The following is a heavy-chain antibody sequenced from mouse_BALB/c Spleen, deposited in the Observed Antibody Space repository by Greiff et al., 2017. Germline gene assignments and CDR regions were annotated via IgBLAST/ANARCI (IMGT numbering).Heavy chain of an antibody. J-gene: IGHJ4*01. D-gene: IGHD2-2*01. CDR1: GFTFSSYA. CDR2: ISSGGST. CDR3: ARGGYPYAMDY. Sequence: EVQLVESGGGLVKPGGSLKLSCAASGFTFSSYAMSWVRQTPEKRLEWVASISSGGSTYYPDSVKGRFTISRDNARNILYLQMSSLRSEDTAMYYCARGGYPYAMDYWGQGTSVTVSS. V-gene: IGHV5-6-5*01.